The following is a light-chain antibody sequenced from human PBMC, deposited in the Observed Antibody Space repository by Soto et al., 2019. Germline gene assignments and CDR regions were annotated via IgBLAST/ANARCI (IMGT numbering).Light chain of an antibody. J-gene: IGKJ1*01. Sequence: DIQMTQSPSTLSASVGDRVTITCRASEKINKWLAWYQQKPGKAPKLLISDASSLESGVPSRFSGSGSGTEFPLTISSLQPDYFATYYCQQCNSYPLTFGQGTKVEIK. CDR2: DAS. CDR1: EKINKW. CDR3: QQCNSYPLT. V-gene: IGKV1-5*01.